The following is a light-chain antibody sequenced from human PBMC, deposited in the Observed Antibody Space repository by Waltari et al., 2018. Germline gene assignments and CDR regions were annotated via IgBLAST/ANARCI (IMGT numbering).Light chain of an antibody. CDR2: DPS. J-gene: IGKJ5*01. Sequence: AIQLTQSPSSLSASVGDRVTITCRASQGINSALAWYQQKPGKAPKLLIYDPSSLESGVPSRFSGSGYGTDFTLTISSLQPEDFATYYCQQFKSFLITFGQGTRLEIK. V-gene: IGKV1-13*02. CDR3: QQFKSFLIT. CDR1: QGINSA.